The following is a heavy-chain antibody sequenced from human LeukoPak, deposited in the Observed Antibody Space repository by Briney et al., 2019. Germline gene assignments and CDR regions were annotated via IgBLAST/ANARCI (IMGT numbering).Heavy chain of an antibody. J-gene: IGHJ4*01. CDR3: ARDGTAPGLYFDL. D-gene: IGHD6-13*01. CDR2: IKQDGSEK. V-gene: IGHV3-7*01. CDR1: GFTFSSYW. Sequence: GGSLRLSCAVSGFTFSSYWMNWVRQAPGKGLEWVASIKQDGSEKSYVDSVKGRFTISRDNAKNSLYLQMTSLRAEDTAVYYCARDGTAPGLYFDLWGQGTLVSVSS.